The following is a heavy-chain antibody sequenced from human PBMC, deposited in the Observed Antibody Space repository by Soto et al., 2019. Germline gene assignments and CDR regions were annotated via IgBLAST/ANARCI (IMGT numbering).Heavy chain of an antibody. CDR1: GFTFSNAW. D-gene: IGHD1-26*01. V-gene: IGHV3-15*01. Sequence: GGSLRLSCAASGFTFSNAWMSWVRQAPGKGLEWVGRIKSKTDGGTTDYAAPVKGRFTISRDDSKNTLYLQMNSLKTEDTAVYYCTLEGGIVGATSDDAFDIWGQGTMVTVSS. J-gene: IGHJ3*02. CDR3: TLEGGIVGATSDDAFDI. CDR2: IKSKTDGGTT.